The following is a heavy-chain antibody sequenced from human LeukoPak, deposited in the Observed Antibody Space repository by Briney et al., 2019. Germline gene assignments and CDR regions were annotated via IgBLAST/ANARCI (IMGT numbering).Heavy chain of an antibody. D-gene: IGHD6-19*01. CDR3: ASWNTGYSSGWYLN. J-gene: IGHJ4*02. Sequence: TSVTLSLTCAVYGGSFSGYYWRWIRQPPGKGLEWIGEINHSGSTNYNPSLKSRVTISVDTSKNQFSLKLSSVTAADTAVYYCASWNTGYSSGWYLNWGRGTLVTVSS. V-gene: IGHV4-34*01. CDR2: INHSGST. CDR1: GGSFSGYY.